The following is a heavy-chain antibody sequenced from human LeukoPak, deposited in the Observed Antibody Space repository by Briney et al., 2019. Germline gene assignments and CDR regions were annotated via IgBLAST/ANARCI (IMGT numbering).Heavy chain of an antibody. J-gene: IGHJ6*02. CDR1: GYTLTSYG. CDR2: IRAYNGKT. V-gene: IGHV1-18*01. D-gene: IGHD4-23*01. Sequence: GASVEVSCEACGYTLTSYGIRGVRQAPGKGLEGVGCIRAYNGKTNYAQKIQGRVTMTTDPSTSTAYIELRSLRSDDTAVYYCARDHDDYGGYYGMDVWGQGTTATVSS. CDR3: ARDHDDYGGYYGMDV.